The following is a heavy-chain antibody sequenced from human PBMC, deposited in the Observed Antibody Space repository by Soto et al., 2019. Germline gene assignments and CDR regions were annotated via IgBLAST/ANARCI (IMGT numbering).Heavy chain of an antibody. CDR1: GYSFTSYL. V-gene: IGHV5-10-1*01. J-gene: IGHJ4*02. CDR2: IDPSDSYT. CDR3: ARHYGSGSPFDY. Sequence: EVQLVPSGAEVKKPGESLRISCKGSGYSFTSYLISWVRQMPGKGLAWMGRIDPSDSYTNYSPSFQGHVTISVDKSISTAYLQWSSLKASDTAMYYCARHYGSGSPFDYWGQGTLVTVSS. D-gene: IGHD3-10*01.